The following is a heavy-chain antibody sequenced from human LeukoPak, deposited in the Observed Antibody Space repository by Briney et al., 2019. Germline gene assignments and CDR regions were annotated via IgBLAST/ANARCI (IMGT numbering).Heavy chain of an antibody. V-gene: IGHV1-69*13. Sequence: SVNVSCKASGGTFNSYAISWVRQAPGPGLEWMGGIIPIFGTANYAQKFQGRVTITADESTSKAYMELSILRSEDTAVYYCARGGYCSSTSCYGQYYYYYYGMDVWGQGTTVTVSS. CDR1: GGTFNSYA. CDR3: ARGGYCSSTSCYGQYYYYYYGMDV. J-gene: IGHJ6*02. CDR2: IIPIFGTA. D-gene: IGHD2-2*01.